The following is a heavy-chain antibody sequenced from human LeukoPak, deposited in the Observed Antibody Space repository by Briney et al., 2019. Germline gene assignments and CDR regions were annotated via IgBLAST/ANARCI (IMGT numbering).Heavy chain of an antibody. D-gene: IGHD1-26*01. V-gene: IGHV1-2*02. CDR1: GYTFIDYY. J-gene: IGHJ4*02. Sequence: ASVKVSCKASGYTFIDYYMHWVRQAPGQGLEWIGWISPNSGGTKYVQKFQGRVTMTRDTSISTAYMELSSLRSEDTAVYYCARGPLGALNYWGQGALVTVSS. CDR3: ARGPLGALNY. CDR2: ISPNSGGT.